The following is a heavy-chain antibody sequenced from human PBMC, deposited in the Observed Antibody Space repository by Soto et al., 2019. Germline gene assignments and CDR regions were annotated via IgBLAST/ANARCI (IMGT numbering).Heavy chain of an antibody. CDR1: GFTFSSYG. Sequence: QVQLVESGGGVVQPGRSLRLSCAASGFTFSSYGMHWVRQAPGKGLEGVAVLWYDGSNKYYADSVQGRFTISRDNSKNAXXLQMNSLRAEDTAVYYCARGANRNPNGYYYYGMDVWGQGTTVTVSS. V-gene: IGHV3-33*01. J-gene: IGHJ6*02. CDR2: LWYDGSNK. D-gene: IGHD1-26*01. CDR3: ARGANRNPNGYYYYGMDV.